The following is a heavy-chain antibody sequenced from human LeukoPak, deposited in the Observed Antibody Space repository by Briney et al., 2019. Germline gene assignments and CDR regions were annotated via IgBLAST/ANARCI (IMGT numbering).Heavy chain of an antibody. CDR3: ARVPFPYYAGLGAFDI. CDR1: GFAFTSYT. CDR2: ITTSGSI. Sequence: GGSLRLSCAASGFAFTSYTINWVRQAPGKGLEWVSSITTSGSIKYADSVKGRFTISRDNAKNSVYLQMSSLRADDTAVYFCARVPFPYYAGLGAFDIWGQGTMVTVSS. J-gene: IGHJ3*02. D-gene: IGHD3-22*01. V-gene: IGHV3-69-1*01.